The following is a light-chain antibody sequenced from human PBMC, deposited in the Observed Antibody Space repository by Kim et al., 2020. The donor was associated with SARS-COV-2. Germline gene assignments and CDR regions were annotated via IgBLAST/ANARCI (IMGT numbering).Light chain of an antibody. J-gene: IGKJ4*01. CDR2: GAS. V-gene: IGKV3-20*01. CDR1: QSVSSSY. CDR3: QQCGSSPLT. Sequence: SPGESATPSCRASQSVSSSYLAWYQQKPGQAPRLLIYGASSRATGIPDRFSGSGSGTDFTLTVSRLEPEDFAVYYCQQCGSSPLTFGGGTKVDIK.